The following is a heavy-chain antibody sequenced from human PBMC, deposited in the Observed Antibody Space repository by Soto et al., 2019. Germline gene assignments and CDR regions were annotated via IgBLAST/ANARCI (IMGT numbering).Heavy chain of an antibody. CDR2: ISGSGGIT. V-gene: IGHV3-23*01. CDR1: GFTFRSYP. J-gene: IGHJ4*02. CDR3: AKDYYDSSGYYMASYYFDY. D-gene: IGHD3-22*01. Sequence: EVQLLESGGGSVQPGGSLRLFCAASGFTFRSYPMSWVRQAPGRGLEWVSAISGSGGITYYADSVKGRFTISRDNSKNTLYLQMNSLRAEDTAVYYCAKDYYDSSGYYMASYYFDYWGQGTLVTVSS.